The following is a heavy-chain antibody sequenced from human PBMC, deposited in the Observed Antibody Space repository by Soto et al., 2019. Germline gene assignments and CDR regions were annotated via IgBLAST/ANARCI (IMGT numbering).Heavy chain of an antibody. V-gene: IGHV3-23*01. J-gene: IGHJ4*02. CDR2: ISGSGATT. D-gene: IGHD2-2*02. CDR3: AKGTVPAAIRRDYFDY. Sequence: WGSLRLSCAASGFPFSSYAMSWVRQAPGKGLEWVSAISGSGATTYYADSVKGRFTISRDNSKNTLYLQMSSLRAEDTAIYYCAKGTVPAAIRRDYFDYWGQGTLVTVSS. CDR1: GFPFSSYA.